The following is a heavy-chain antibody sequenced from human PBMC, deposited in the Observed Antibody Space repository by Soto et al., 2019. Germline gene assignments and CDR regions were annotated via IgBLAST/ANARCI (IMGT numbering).Heavy chain of an antibody. V-gene: IGHV1-18*01. D-gene: IGHD3-22*01. CDR2: ISAYNGNT. CDR1: GYTFTSYG. Sequence: ASVKVSCKASGYTFTSYGISWVRQAPGQGLEWMGWISAYNGNTNYAQKLQGRVTMTTDTSTSTAYMELRSLRVEDTALYYCAKDESTGYVELYWGLGTLVTVSS. J-gene: IGHJ4*02. CDR3: AKDESTGYVELY.